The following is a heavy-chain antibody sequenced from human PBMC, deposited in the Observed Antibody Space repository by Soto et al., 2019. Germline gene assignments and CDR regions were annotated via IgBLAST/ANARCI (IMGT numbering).Heavy chain of an antibody. J-gene: IGHJ6*02. Sequence: GASVKVSCKPSGYTFTTYSMYWVRQAPGHRLEWMGWSNAGNGYTQYSQDFQGRVTITRDTSASTAYMELSSLRSEDMAVYYCARDGGSGMDVWGQGTTVTVSS. CDR2: SNAGNGYT. CDR3: ARDGGSGMDV. D-gene: IGHD3-16*01. V-gene: IGHV1-3*02. CDR1: GYTFTTYS.